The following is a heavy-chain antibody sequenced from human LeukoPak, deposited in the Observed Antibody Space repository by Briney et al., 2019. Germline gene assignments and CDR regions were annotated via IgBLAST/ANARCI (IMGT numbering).Heavy chain of an antibody. CDR1: GFTLGSPW. CDR2: INDDGTST. Sequence: GGSLRLSCAVSGFTLGSPWMHWVRQTPGKGLVWVSRINDDGTSTSYADSVKGRFTISRDNAKNTLYLQMNSLRAEDMAVYYCAKEDVDTAMVPEYFQHWGQGTLVTVSS. D-gene: IGHD5-18*01. V-gene: IGHV3-74*01. J-gene: IGHJ1*01. CDR3: AKEDVDTAMVPEYFQH.